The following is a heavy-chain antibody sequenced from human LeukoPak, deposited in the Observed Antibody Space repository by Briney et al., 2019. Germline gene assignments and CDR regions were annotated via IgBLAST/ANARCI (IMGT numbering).Heavy chain of an antibody. CDR2: IYSGGST. CDR3: ARDPSVDV. J-gene: IGHJ6*02. CDR1: GFTVSSNY. V-gene: IGHV3-53*04. Sequence: QSGGSLRLSCAASGFTVSSNYMSWVRQAPGKGLEWVSVIYSGGSTYYADSVKGRFTIPRHNSKNTLYLQMNSLRAEDTAVYYCARDPSVDVWGQGITVTVSS.